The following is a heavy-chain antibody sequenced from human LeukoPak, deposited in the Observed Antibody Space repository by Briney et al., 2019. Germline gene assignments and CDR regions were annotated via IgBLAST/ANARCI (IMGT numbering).Heavy chain of an antibody. CDR1: GFTFNSFA. J-gene: IGHJ4*02. V-gene: IGHV3-30-3*01. Sequence: GRSLRLSCAASGFTFNSFAMHWVRQAPGKGLEWVAVISYDGNNKYYADSVKGRFTISRDTSKNTLYLHMNSLRAEDTAVYYCAKVPLWSGDHLQPPYFWGQGTLVTVSS. CDR3: AKVPLWSGDHLQPPYF. D-gene: IGHD3-10*01. CDR2: ISYDGNNK.